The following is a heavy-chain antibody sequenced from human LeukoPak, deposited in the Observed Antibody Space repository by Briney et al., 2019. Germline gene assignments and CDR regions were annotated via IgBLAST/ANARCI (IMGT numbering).Heavy chain of an antibody. CDR3: ARSPYSSGPFDY. CDR1: AYSISSSYY. CDR2: IYHSGST. Sequence: NPSETLSLTCTVSAYSISSSYYWDWIRQPPGKGLEWIGSIYHSGSTYYNPSLKSRVTISVDTSKNQFSLKLSSVTAADTAVYYCARSPYSSGPFDYWGQGTLVTVSS. J-gene: IGHJ4*02. V-gene: IGHV4-38-2*02. D-gene: IGHD6-19*01.